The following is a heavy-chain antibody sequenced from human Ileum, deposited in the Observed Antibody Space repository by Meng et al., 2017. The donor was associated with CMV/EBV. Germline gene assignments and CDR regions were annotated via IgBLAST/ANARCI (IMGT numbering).Heavy chain of an antibody. D-gene: IGHD3-10*01. J-gene: IGHJ4*02. Sequence: PLHGTGPRLCGPSGTRALTCTFAGDSMRRYFWSWIRQSPGKALELIGYIYYSGNAVYNPSFKSRVTISVDTSKSQFYLKVNSVTAADTAVYYCARDGYFDSGTYPFDHWGQGTLVTVSS. CDR3: ARDGYFDSGTYPFDH. V-gene: IGHV4-59*07. CDR2: IYYSGNA. CDR1: GDSMRRYF.